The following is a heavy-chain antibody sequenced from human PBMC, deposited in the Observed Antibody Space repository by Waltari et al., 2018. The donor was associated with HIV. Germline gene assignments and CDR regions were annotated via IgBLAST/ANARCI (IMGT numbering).Heavy chain of an antibody. Sequence: EVQLLESGGGLVQPGGSLRLSCAASGFTFSSFALSWVRQGLGKGLECVSGINGRGGNTYNAESMKGRFTNARDNSKDTLYLQINSLRAEDTARYYCAMGATVSTADYWGQGTLVTVAS. CDR3: AMGATVSTADY. J-gene: IGHJ4*02. V-gene: IGHV3-23*01. CDR2: INGRGGNT. D-gene: IGHD4-17*01. CDR1: GFTFSSFA.